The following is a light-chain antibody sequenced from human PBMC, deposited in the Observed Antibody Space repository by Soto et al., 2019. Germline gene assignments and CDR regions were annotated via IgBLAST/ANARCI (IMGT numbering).Light chain of an antibody. Sequence: EIVLTQSPGTLSLSPGERATLSCRASQSVSSSYLAWYQQKPGQAPRRLMYGASSRATGISDRFSGSGSGTDFTLTISRLEPEDFAVYYCQQYGSSPLYTFGQGTKLDIK. CDR2: GAS. CDR3: QQYGSSPLYT. V-gene: IGKV3-20*01. CDR1: QSVSSSY. J-gene: IGKJ2*01.